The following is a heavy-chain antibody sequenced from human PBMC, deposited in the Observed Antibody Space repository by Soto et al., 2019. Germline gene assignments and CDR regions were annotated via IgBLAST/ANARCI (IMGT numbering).Heavy chain of an antibody. D-gene: IGHD2-15*01. CDR3: AGEVDCSGGSCYSQSFFDY. Sequence: PGGSLRLSCAASGFTFSSYGMHWVRQAPGKGLEWVAVIWHDGSNKYYADSVKGRFTISRDNSKNTLYLQMNSLRAEDTAVYYCAGEVDCSGGSCYSQSFFDYWGQGTLVTVSS. CDR2: IWHDGSNK. J-gene: IGHJ4*02. V-gene: IGHV3-33*01. CDR1: GFTFSSYG.